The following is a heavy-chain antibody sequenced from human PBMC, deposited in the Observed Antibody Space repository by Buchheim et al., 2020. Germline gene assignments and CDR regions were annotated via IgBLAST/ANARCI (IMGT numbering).Heavy chain of an antibody. Sequence: QVQLMESGGGVVQPGRSLRLSCSASGFTFRSYVMHWVRQAPGKGLEWVAVVWHDGKVRDSAGFVEGRFTASRAYSKTTLHSELNRLRGEDTALYYCARERGGDAPIYYWGQGT. D-gene: IGHD2-21*02. CDR1: GFTFRSYV. J-gene: IGHJ4*02. CDR2: VWHDGKVR. CDR3: ARERGGDAPIYY. V-gene: IGHV3-33*01.